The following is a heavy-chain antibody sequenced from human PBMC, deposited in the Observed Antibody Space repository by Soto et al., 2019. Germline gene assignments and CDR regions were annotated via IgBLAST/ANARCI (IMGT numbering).Heavy chain of an antibody. CDR2: IIPIFGSA. Sequence: QVQLVQSGAEVKKPGSSVKVSCKASGGTFNNYGISWVRQDPGQGLEWMGGIIPIFGSAKYTEIFRGRITITADIATSTAYMELSSLKSEDTAVYYCAKEAVPGATGHGMDVCGQGTTVTVSS. D-gene: IGHD2-2*01. V-gene: IGHV1-69*06. CDR1: GGTFNNYG. J-gene: IGHJ6*02. CDR3: AKEAVPGATGHGMDV.